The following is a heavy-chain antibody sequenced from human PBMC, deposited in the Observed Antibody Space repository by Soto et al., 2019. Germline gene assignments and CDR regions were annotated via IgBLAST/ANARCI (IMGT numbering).Heavy chain of an antibody. CDR2: SSAYNGNT. J-gene: IGHJ6*02. V-gene: IGHV1-18*04. D-gene: IGHD6-19*01. Sequence: QVQLVQSGAEVKKPGASVKVSCKASGYTFTSYGIRRVRQAPGQGLEWMGWSSAYNGNTNYAQKLQGRVTITTDTSTSQAYMELRSLRSDDTAVYYCARVIAVAGPYYYGMDVWGQGTTVTVSS. CDR1: GYTFTSYG. CDR3: ARVIAVAGPYYYGMDV.